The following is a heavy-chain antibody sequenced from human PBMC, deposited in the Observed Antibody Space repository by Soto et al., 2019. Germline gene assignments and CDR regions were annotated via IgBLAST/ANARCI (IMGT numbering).Heavy chain of an antibody. J-gene: IGHJ6*02. CDR3: ARVGTRWLAPHHYYYYGMDV. V-gene: IGHV1-18*01. Sequence: GASVKVSCKASGYTFTSYGISWVRQAPGQGLEWMGWISAYNGNTNYAQKLQGRVTITTDTSTSTAYMELRSLRSDDTAVYYCARVGTRWLAPHHYYYYGMDVWGQGTTVTVSS. CDR1: GYTFTSYG. CDR2: ISAYNGNT. D-gene: IGHD6-19*01.